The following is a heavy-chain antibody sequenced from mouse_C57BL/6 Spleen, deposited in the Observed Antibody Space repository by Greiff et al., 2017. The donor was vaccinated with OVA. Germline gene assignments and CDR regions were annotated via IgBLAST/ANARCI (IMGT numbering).Heavy chain of an antibody. J-gene: IGHJ1*03. CDR1: GYTFTSYW. Sequence: VQLQQPGAELVMPGASVKLSCKASGYTFTSYWMHWVKQRPGQGLEWIGEIDPSDSYTNYNQKFKGKSTLTVDKSSSTAYMQLSSLTSEDSAVYYCARGLRRRVYFDVWGTGTTVTVSS. D-gene: IGHD2-2*01. V-gene: IGHV1-69*01. CDR3: ARGLRRRVYFDV. CDR2: IDPSDSYT.